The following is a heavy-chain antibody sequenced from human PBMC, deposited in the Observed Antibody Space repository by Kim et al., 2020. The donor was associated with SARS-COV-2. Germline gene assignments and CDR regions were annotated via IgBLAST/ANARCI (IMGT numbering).Heavy chain of an antibody. D-gene: IGHD2-21*01. CDR3: ARDSLYCGGDCSFSDY. CDR1: GFSFSNYW. V-gene: IGHV3-7*01. CDR2: IRQDGSAR. J-gene: IGHJ4*02. Sequence: GGSLRLSCAASGFSFSNYWMSWVRQAPGKGLEWVATIRQDGSARYYAPSLKGRFTISRDNAKNSLSLQIYSLGAEDTGVYYCARDSLYCGGDCSFSDYWGQGTQVTVSS.